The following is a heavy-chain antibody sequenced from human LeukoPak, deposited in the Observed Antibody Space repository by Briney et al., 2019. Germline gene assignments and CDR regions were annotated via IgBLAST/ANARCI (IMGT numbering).Heavy chain of an antibody. CDR1: QFNFGDYA. D-gene: IGHD1-1*01. CDR3: AKKSGPIDHAFDI. V-gene: IGHV3-30-3*02. J-gene: IGHJ3*02. CDR2: ISYDGVDK. Sequence: GTSLRLSCAASQFNFGDYAMHWVRQAPGKGLEWVATISYDGVDKYYADPVKGRFTISRDNSQNTLYLQMNSLRPEDTALYYCAKKSGPIDHAFDIWGQGTLVTVSS.